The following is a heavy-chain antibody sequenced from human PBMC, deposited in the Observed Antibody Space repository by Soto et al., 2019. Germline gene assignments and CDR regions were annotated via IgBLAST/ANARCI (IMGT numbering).Heavy chain of an antibody. Sequence: PSETLSLTCTVSGGSISSSNYHWGWIRQPPGKGLEWIGTIYYTGTTYDNPSLKSRVTISVDTSKNQFSLNLSSVTAADTAVYYCARRYSGERFDYWGQGSLVTVSS. CDR1: GGSISSSNYH. J-gene: IGHJ4*02. D-gene: IGHD1-26*01. V-gene: IGHV4-39*01. CDR2: IYYTGTT. CDR3: ARRYSGERFDY.